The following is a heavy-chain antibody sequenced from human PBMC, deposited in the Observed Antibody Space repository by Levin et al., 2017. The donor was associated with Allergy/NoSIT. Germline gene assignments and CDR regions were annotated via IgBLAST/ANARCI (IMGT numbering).Heavy chain of an antibody. V-gene: IGHV3-23*01. CDR3: AKVAGYDGDYAFDI. J-gene: IGHJ3*02. CDR2: ISGSGGST. D-gene: IGHD4-17*01. CDR1: GFTFISYA. Sequence: SCAASGFTFISYAMSWVRQAPGKGLEWVSAISGSGGSTYYADSVKGRLTISRDNSKNKLYLQMNSLRAEDTAVYYCAKVAGYDGDYAFDIWGQGTMVTVSS.